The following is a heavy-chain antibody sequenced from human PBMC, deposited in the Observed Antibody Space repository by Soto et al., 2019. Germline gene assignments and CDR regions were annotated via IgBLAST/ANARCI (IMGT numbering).Heavy chain of an antibody. D-gene: IGHD3-3*01. CDR3: AKAGTIFGVVMNNWFDP. Sequence: EVQLLESGGGLVQPGGSLRLSCAASGFTFSSYAMSWVRQAPGKGLEWVSTINGNDGSTYYADSVKGRFTISRDNSKNTLYLQMKSLRVEDTAVYYCAKAGTIFGVVMNNWFDPWGQGTLVTVSS. J-gene: IGHJ5*02. CDR1: GFTFSSYA. CDR2: INGNDGST. V-gene: IGHV3-23*01.